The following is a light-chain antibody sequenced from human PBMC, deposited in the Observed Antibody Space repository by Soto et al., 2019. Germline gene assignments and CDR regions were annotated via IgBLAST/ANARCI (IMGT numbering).Light chain of an antibody. J-gene: IGLJ3*02. CDR2: DND. CDR1: RSNVGHNY. V-gene: IGLV1-51*01. CDR3: EAWDSSLSAGV. Sequence: QPLLKQPPSVSAAPGQKVPVSCSGSRSNVGHNYVSWYQHLPGSAPKLLIYDNDKRPSGIPDRFSASKYGTSATLGITGLQTGDEADYYCEAWDSSLSAGVFGGGTKVTVL.